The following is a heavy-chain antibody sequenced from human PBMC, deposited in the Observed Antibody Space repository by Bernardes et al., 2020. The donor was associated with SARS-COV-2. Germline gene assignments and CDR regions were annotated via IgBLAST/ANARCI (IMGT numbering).Heavy chain of an antibody. V-gene: IGHV4-61*02. CDR1: GGSISSGSYY. Sequence: SETLSLTCTVSGGSISSGSYYWNWIRQPAGNGLEWIGRIHTSGSTNYNPSLKSRVTISVDTSKTQFSLKLSSVTAADTAVYYCARGGFSITIFGVGIRYGMDVWGQGTTVTVSS. D-gene: IGHD3-3*01. CDR2: IHTSGST. J-gene: IGHJ6*02. CDR3: ARGGFSITIFGVGIRYGMDV.